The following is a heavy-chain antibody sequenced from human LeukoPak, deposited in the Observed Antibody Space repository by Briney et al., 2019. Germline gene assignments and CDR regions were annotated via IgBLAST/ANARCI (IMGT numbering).Heavy chain of an antibody. CDR3: ARGGSSGWYVY. J-gene: IGHJ4*02. Sequence: SETLSLTCTVSGGSISAYYWTWIRQPPGKGLEWIVYIYYNGSTNYNPSLKSRVTISVDTSKNQFSLKLNSVTAADTAVYYCARGGSSGWYVYWGQGTLVTVSP. V-gene: IGHV4-59*01. CDR1: GGSISAYY. CDR2: IYYNGST. D-gene: IGHD6-19*01.